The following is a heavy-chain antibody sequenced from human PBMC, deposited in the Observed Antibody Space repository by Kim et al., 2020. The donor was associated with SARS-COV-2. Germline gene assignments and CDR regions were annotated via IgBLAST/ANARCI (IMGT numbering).Heavy chain of an antibody. D-gene: IGHD3-9*01. V-gene: IGHV4-34*01. CDR3: AREGQFILLRYFDWLLPGSWFDP. CDR2: INHSGST. CDR1: GGSFSGYY. Sequence: SETLSLTCAVYGGSFSGYYWSWIRQPPGKGLEWIGEINHSGSTNYNPSLKSRVTISVDTSKNQFSLKLSSVTAADTAVYYCAREGQFILLRYFDWLLPGSWFDPWGQGTLVTVSS. J-gene: IGHJ5*02.